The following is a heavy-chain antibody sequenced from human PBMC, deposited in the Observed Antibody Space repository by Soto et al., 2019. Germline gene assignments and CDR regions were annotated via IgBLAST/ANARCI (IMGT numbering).Heavy chain of an antibody. D-gene: IGHD2-2*01. CDR2: ISSSSSTI. CDR1: GFTFSSYS. CDR3: AKSGYCISTSCYYYYGMDV. J-gene: IGHJ6*02. Sequence: PGGSLRLSCAASGFTFSSYSMNWVRQAPGKGLEWVSYISSSSSTIYYADSVKGRFTISRDNSKNSLYLQMNSLRAEDTAVYYCAKSGYCISTSCYYYYGMDVWGQGTTVTVSS. V-gene: IGHV3-48*01.